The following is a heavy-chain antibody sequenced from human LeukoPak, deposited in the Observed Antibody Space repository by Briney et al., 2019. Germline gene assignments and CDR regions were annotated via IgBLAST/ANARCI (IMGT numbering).Heavy chain of an antibody. Sequence: PSQTLSLTCTVSGGSISSGSYYWSWIRQPAGKGLEWIGRIYTSGSTNYNPSLKSRVTISVDTSKNQFSLKLSSVTAADTAVYYCARGSPQWLPRTIDYWGQGTLVTVSS. CDR2: IYTSGST. V-gene: IGHV4-61*02. J-gene: IGHJ4*02. D-gene: IGHD6-19*01. CDR3: ARGSPQWLPRTIDY. CDR1: GGSISSGSYY.